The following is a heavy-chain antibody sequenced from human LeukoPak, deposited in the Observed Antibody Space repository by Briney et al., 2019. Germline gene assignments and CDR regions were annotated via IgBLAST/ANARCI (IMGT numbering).Heavy chain of an antibody. CDR3: ARHYGLNYYDSSTYEY. J-gene: IGHJ4*02. CDR2: MYESEST. Sequence: SETLSVTCTVSGGSISGSSFYWGWLRQPPGKGLEGIGSMYESESTFYSPSLKSRVTISIDTSKNQFSLKLNSVTAADTAVYFCARHYGLNYYDSSTYEYWGQGTLVTVSS. CDR1: GGSISGSSFY. V-gene: IGHV4-39*01. D-gene: IGHD3-22*01.